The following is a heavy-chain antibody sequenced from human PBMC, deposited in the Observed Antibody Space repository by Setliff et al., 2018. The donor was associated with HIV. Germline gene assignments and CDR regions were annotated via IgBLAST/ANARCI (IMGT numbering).Heavy chain of an antibody. J-gene: IGHJ4*02. D-gene: IGHD6-19*01. CDR2: INHSGST. CDR1: GGSFSGYY. CDR3: AIRGSSGWYVGGYFDY. V-gene: IGHV4-34*01. Sequence: WETLSLTCAVYGGSFSGYYWSWIRQPPGKGLEWIGEINHSGSTNYNPSLKSRVTISVDTSKNQFSLKLSSVTAADTAVYYCAIRGSSGWYVGGYFDYWGQGTLVTVSS.